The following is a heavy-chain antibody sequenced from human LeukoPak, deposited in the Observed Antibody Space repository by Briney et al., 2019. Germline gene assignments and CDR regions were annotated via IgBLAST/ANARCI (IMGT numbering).Heavy chain of an antibody. Sequence: SETLSLTCAVYGGSFSGYYWSWIRQPPGKGLEWIGEINHSGSTNYNPSLKSRVTIPVDTSKNQFSLKLSSVTAADTAVYYCARGRNQRYSSYYYYYYGMDVWGQGTTVTVSS. CDR2: INHSGST. D-gene: IGHD6-13*01. V-gene: IGHV4-34*01. CDR1: GGSFSGYY. J-gene: IGHJ6*02. CDR3: ARGRNQRYSSYYYYYYGMDV.